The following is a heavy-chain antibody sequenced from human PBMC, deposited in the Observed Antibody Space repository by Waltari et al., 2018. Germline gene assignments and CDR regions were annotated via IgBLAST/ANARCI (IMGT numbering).Heavy chain of an antibody. CDR3: ARGARSLYYYYYGMDV. Sequence: QVQLVQSGAEVKKPGSSVKVSCKASGGTFSSYAIRWVRQAPGQGLEWMGGIIPIFGTANYAQKFHGRVTITTDESTSTAYMELSSLRSEDTAVYYCARGARSLYYYYYGMDVWGQGTTVTVSS. CDR1: GGTFSSYA. V-gene: IGHV1-69*05. J-gene: IGHJ6*02. CDR2: IIPIFGTA.